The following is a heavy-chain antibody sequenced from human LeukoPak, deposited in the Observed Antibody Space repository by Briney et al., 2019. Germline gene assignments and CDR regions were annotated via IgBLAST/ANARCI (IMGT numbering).Heavy chain of an antibody. Sequence: PSETLSLTCTVSGSGYSISSGYYWGWIRQPPGKGLEWIGSIYHSGSTYYNPSLKSRVTISVDTSKNQFSLKLSSVTAADTAVYYCARLRIGYCSSTSCSPEYDYWGQGTLVTVSS. CDR1: GSGYSISSGYY. J-gene: IGHJ4*02. CDR2: IYHSGST. D-gene: IGHD2-2*01. V-gene: IGHV4-38-2*02. CDR3: ARLRIGYCSSTSCSPEYDY.